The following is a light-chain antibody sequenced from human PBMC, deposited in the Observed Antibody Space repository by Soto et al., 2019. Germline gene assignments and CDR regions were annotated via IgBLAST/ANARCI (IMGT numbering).Light chain of an antibody. Sequence: DIQMTQSPSSLSSSLGYRFTITFRASQSISIYLNWYQLKPGKAPNLLMYGASYLKSGVPTRFSGSGSGTDFTLTISSLQPEDFAIYYCQQTYTTPEITFGQGTRLEIK. J-gene: IGKJ5*01. CDR2: GAS. CDR1: QSISIY. CDR3: QQTYTTPEIT. V-gene: IGKV1-39*01.